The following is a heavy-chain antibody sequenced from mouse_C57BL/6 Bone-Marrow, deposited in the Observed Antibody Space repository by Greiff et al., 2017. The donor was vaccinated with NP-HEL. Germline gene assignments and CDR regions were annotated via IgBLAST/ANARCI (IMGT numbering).Heavy chain of an antibody. D-gene: IGHD2-10*01. Sequence: VQLKESGAELVRPGASVKLSCTASGFNIKDDYMHWVKQRPEQGLEWIGWNDPENGDTEYASKFQGKATITADTSSNTAYLQLSSLTSEDTAVYYCTQAYYGIPFAYWGQGTLVTVSA. V-gene: IGHV14-4*01. CDR3: TQAYYGIPFAY. CDR1: GFNIKDDY. J-gene: IGHJ3*01. CDR2: NDPENGDT.